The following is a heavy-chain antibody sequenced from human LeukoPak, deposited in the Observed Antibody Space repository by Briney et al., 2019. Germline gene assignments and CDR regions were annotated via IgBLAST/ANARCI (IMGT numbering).Heavy chain of an antibody. V-gene: IGHV3-74*01. Sequence: TGGSLRLSCTASGFSYSGYSMHWVHQAPGKGLEWVSGIQRDGSSPTYADSVKGRFTISRDNAKGSVYLQMNILRAEDTAVYYCSRGHYGPDYWGQGTLVTVSS. CDR2: IQRDGSSP. J-gene: IGHJ4*02. CDR1: GFSYSGYS. CDR3: SRGHYGPDY. D-gene: IGHD3-16*01.